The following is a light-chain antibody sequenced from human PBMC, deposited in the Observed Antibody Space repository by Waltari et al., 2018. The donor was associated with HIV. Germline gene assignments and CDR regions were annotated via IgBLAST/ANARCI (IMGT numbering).Light chain of an antibody. CDR3: CSYAGSYTYV. CDR2: DVS. CDR1: SSDVGGYNY. J-gene: IGLJ1*01. Sequence: QSALTQPRSVSGSPGQSVTISCTGTSSDVGGYNYVSWYQQHPVTAPKLVIYDVSKRPSGAPDRFAGSKSANTASLPISGLQAEEEADYYCCSYAGSYTYVFGTGTKVTVL. V-gene: IGLV2-11*01.